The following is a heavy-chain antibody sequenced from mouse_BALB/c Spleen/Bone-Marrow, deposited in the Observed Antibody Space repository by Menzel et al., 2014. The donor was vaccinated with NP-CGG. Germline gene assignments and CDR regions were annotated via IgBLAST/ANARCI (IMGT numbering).Heavy chain of an antibody. CDR3: ARGGRAMAF. J-gene: IGHJ4*01. CDR2: INPNNGRT. Sequence: QVQLQQSGAALVKPGASVNLSCRASGFTFTTYWIHWVKQRPGQGLEWIGEINPNNGRTNYNERFKTKATLTVDKSSSTAYMQLSSLTSEDSAVYYCARGGRAMAFWGQGTSVTVSP. D-gene: IGHD3-3*01. V-gene: IGHV1S81*02. CDR1: GFTFTTYW.